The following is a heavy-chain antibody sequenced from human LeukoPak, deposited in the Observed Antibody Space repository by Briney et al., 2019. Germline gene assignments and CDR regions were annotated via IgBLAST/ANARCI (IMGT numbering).Heavy chain of an antibody. D-gene: IGHD1-26*01. CDR3: AGDQGGSAHRHAFDI. Sequence: PSETLSLTCTVSGGSFDTIDYYWSWIRQPPGKGLEWIGYMYHTGSSIYSPSLKSRLTISVDTSKNQFSLNLSSMTAADTPVYYCAGDQGGSAHRHAFDIWGQGTLVTVSS. CDR2: MYHTGSS. J-gene: IGHJ3*02. V-gene: IGHV4-61*08. CDR1: GGSFDTIDYY.